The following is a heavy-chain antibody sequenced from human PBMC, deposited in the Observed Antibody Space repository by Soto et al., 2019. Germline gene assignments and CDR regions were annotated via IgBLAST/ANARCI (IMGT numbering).Heavy chain of an antibody. CDR1: GGSFHGFY. Sequence: SETLSLTCAFHGGSFHGFYWSWVPQPPRKGLEWIGEINHSGSTNYNPSLKSRVTISVDTSKNQFSLKLSSVTAADTAVYYCARGLLSRYDSSGYYTYGMDVWGQGTTVT. V-gene: IGHV4-34*01. CDR3: ARGLLSRYDSSGYYTYGMDV. J-gene: IGHJ6*02. D-gene: IGHD3-22*01. CDR2: INHSGST.